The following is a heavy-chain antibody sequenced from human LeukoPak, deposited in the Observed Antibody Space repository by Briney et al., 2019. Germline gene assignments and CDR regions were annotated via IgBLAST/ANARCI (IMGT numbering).Heavy chain of an antibody. CDR2: ILYDGSNK. Sequence: GSLRLSCAASGFTFNSYAMHWVRPAPGKGLEGVAVILYDGSNKYYADSVKGRFTISRDNSKNTLYLQMNSLRAEDTAVYYCARDPSRITMIVVGGAFDIWGQGTMVTVSS. CDR3: ARDPSRITMIVVGGAFDI. J-gene: IGHJ3*02. V-gene: IGHV3-30-3*01. CDR1: GFTFNSYA. D-gene: IGHD3-22*01.